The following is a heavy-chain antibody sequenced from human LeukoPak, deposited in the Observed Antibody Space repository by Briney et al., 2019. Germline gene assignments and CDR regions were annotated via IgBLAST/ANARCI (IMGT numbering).Heavy chain of an antibody. Sequence: GGSLRLSCAASGFTFSNYNTNWVRQAPGEGLEWVSSISSSSSYIYYADSVKGRFTISRDNAKNSLYLQMNSLRAEDTAVYYCARGGQTMIVEIDYWGQGTLVTVSS. V-gene: IGHV3-21*01. CDR2: ISSSSSYI. CDR3: ARGGQTMIVEIDY. CDR1: GFTFSNYN. D-gene: IGHD3-22*01. J-gene: IGHJ4*02.